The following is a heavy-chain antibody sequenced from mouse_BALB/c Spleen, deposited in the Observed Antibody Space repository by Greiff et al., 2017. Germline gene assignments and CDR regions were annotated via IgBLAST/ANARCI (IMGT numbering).Heavy chain of an antibody. CDR3: ARPGYGSSYFDY. Sequence: EVQLVESGGDLVKPGGSLKLSCAASGFTFSSYGMSWVRQTPDKRLEWVATISSGGSYTYYPDSVKGRFTISRDNAKNTLYLQMSSLKSEDTAMYYCARPGYGSSYFDYWGQGTTLTVSS. CDR2: ISSGGSYT. J-gene: IGHJ2*01. CDR1: GFTFSSYG. V-gene: IGHV5-6*01. D-gene: IGHD1-1*01.